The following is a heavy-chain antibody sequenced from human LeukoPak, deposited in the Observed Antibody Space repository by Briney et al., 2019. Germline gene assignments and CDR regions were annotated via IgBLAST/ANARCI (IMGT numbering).Heavy chain of an antibody. CDR3: ARVRGLLWFGELFQ. CDR1: GYTFTSYA. J-gene: IGHJ4*02. Sequence: ASVKVSCKASGYTFTSYAMHWVRQAPGQGLEWMGWINAGNGNTKYSQKFQGRVTITRDTSASTAYMELSSLRSEDTAVYYCARVRGLLWFGELFQWGQGTLVTVSS. V-gene: IGHV1-3*01. CDR2: INAGNGNT. D-gene: IGHD3-10*01.